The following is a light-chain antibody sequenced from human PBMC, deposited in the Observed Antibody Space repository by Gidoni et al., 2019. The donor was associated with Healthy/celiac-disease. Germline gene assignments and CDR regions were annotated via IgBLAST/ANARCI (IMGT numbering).Light chain of an antibody. CDR3: QKYNSALPWT. CDR1: QGISNY. CDR2: AAS. V-gene: IGKV1-27*01. J-gene: IGKJ1*01. Sequence: DIQMTQSPSSLSASVGDRVTITCRASQGISNYLAWYQQKPGKVPKLLIYAASTLQSGVPSRFSGSGSGTDFTLTISSLQPEDGATYYCQKYNSALPWTFGQGTKVEIK.